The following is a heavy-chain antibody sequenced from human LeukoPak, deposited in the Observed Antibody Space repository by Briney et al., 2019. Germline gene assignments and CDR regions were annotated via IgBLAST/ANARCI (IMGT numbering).Heavy chain of an antibody. Sequence: GGSLRLSCAASGFTFSTYGMHWVRQAPGKGLEWVAFIRYDGSNKYYADSVKGRFTISRDNSENTLYLQMNSLRAEDTAVYYCAKDRGFYSIPDYWGQGTLVTVSS. V-gene: IGHV3-30*02. J-gene: IGHJ4*02. CDR2: IRYDGSNK. CDR3: AKDRGFYSIPDY. CDR1: GFTFSTYG. D-gene: IGHD4-11*01.